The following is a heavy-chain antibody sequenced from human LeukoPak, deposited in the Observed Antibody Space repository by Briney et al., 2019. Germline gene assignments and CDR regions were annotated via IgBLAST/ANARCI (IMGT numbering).Heavy chain of an antibody. CDR3: AKALRYFDWLLYDAFDI. J-gene: IGHJ3*02. V-gene: IGHV3-23*01. Sequence: PGGSLRLSCAASGFTFSSYAMSWVRQAPGKGLERVSAISGSGGSTYYADSVKGRFTISRDNSKNTLYLQMNSLRAEDTAVYYCAKALRYFDWLLYDAFDIWGQGTMVTVSS. CDR2: ISGSGGST. CDR1: GFTFSSYA. D-gene: IGHD3-9*01.